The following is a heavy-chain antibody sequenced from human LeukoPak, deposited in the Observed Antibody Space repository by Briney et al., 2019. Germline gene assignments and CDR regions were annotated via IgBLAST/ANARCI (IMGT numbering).Heavy chain of an antibody. CDR1: GGSISSYY. CDR2: IYTSGST. CDR3: ARSRCWLDYIDF. V-gene: IGHV4-4*07. Sequence: TSETLSLTCTVSGGSISSYYGSWIRQPAGKGLEWIGRIYTSGSTNYNPSLKSRVTISVDKSKNQFSLKLSSVTAADTAVYYCARSRCWLDYIDFWGQGTLVTVSS. J-gene: IGHJ4*02. D-gene: IGHD6-19*01.